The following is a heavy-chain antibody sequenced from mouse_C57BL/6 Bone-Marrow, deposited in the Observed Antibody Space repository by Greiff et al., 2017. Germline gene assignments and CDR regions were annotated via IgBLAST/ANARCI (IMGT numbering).Heavy chain of an antibody. CDR1: GYTFTSYG. CDR3: ARWMNAMDC. Sequence: VQLQQSGAELARPVASVKLSCKASGYTFTSYGISWVKQRTGQGLEWIGEIYPRSGNTYYNEKFKGKATLTADKSSSTAYMELRSLTSEDSSIYFWARWMNAMDCWGEGTPVTVSS. V-gene: IGHV1-81*01. J-gene: IGHJ4*01. CDR2: IYPRSGNT.